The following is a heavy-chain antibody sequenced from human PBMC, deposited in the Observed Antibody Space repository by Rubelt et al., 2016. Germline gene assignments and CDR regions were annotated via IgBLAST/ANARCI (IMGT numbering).Heavy chain of an antibody. CDR3: ARSPRYDFEDNWFDP. D-gene: IGHD3-3*01. CDR2: INPSGGST. J-gene: IGHJ5*02. CDR1: GYTFTSYY. Sequence: QVQLVQSGAEVKKPGASVKVSCKASGYTFTSYYMHWVRQAPGQGLEWMGIINPSGGSTSYEQKVQGRVTMTRDTSTSTVYMELSSLRSEDTAVYYCARSPRYDFEDNWFDPWGQGTLATVSS. V-gene: IGHV1-46*01.